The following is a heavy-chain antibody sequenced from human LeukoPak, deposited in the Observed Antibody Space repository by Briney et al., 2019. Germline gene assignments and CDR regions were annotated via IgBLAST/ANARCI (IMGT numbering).Heavy chain of an antibody. CDR3: AKVVSPSPKYYYGSGLPDY. CDR1: GFTFSSYA. V-gene: IGHV3-23*01. D-gene: IGHD3-10*01. CDR2: ISGSDGST. J-gene: IGHJ4*02. Sequence: GGSLRLSCAASGFTFSSYAMSWVRQAPGKGLDWVSAISGSDGSTFYSDSVKGRFTISRDNSKNTLYLQMNSLRAEDTAVYYCAKVVSPSPKYYYGSGLPDYWGQGTQVTVSS.